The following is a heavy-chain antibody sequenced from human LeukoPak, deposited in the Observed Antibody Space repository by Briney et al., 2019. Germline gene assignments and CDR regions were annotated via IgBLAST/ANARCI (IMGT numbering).Heavy chain of an antibody. CDR2: ISYDGSNK. J-gene: IGHJ6*02. CDR3: ARIYSSSWSVYYYYYYGMDV. Sequence: GGSLRLSCAASGFTFSNYGMHWVRRAPGKGLEWVAVISYDGSNKYYADSVKGRFTISRDNSKNTLYLQMNSLRAEDTAVYYCARIYSSSWSVYYYYYYGMDVWGQGTTVTVSS. CDR1: GFTFSNYG. V-gene: IGHV3-30*03. D-gene: IGHD6-13*01.